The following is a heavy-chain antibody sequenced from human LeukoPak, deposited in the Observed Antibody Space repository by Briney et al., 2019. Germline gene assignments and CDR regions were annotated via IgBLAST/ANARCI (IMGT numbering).Heavy chain of an antibody. CDR3: ARVRYDFWSGYPPDY. CDR2: INTNTGNP. Sequence: GASVKVSCKASGYTFTGYYMHWVRQAPGQGLEWMGWINTNTGNPTYAQGFTGRFVFSLDTSVSTAYLQISSLKAEDTAVYYCARVRYDFWSGYPPDYWGQGTLVTVSS. CDR1: GYTFTGYY. V-gene: IGHV7-4-1*02. J-gene: IGHJ4*02. D-gene: IGHD3-3*01.